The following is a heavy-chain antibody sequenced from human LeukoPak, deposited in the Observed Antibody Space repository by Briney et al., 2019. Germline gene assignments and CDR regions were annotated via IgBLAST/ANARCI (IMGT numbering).Heavy chain of an antibody. Sequence: QPGGSLRLSCAASGFTFSNYWMSWVRQAPGKGLEWVANIKQDGSEKYYVDSVKGRFIISRDNAKNSLYLQMNSLRAEDSAVYYCAREDYRDYNYWGQGTLVTVSS. CDR1: GFTFSNYW. D-gene: IGHD4-17*01. CDR3: AREDYRDYNY. CDR2: IKQDGSEK. V-gene: IGHV3-7*01. J-gene: IGHJ4*02.